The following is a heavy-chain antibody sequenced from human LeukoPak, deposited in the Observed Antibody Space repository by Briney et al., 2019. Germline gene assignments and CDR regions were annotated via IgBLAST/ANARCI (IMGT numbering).Heavy chain of an antibody. CDR3: ARDYSSSWYRLGWFDP. CDR2: ISYDGSNK. V-gene: IGHV3-30*04. D-gene: IGHD6-13*01. CDR1: GFTFSSYA. J-gene: IGHJ5*02. Sequence: AGGSLRLSCAASGFTFSSYAMHWVRQAPGKGLEWVAVISYDGSNKYYADSVKGRFTISRDNSKNTLYVQMNSLRAEDTAVYYCARDYSSSWYRLGWFDPWGQGTLVTVSS.